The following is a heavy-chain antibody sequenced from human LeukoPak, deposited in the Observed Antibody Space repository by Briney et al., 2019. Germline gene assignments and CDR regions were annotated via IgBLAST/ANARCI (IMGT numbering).Heavy chain of an antibody. V-gene: IGHV1-2*02. CDR3: ARDGEYGTRSYRGCFDY. Sequence: ASVKVSCKASGYSFTAFYIHWVRQAPGQGLEWMGWIHPRSGDTNYAYKFRGRVTMTRDTSISTAYLDLGSLGSDDTAVYYCARDGEYGTRSYRGCFDYWGQGILVTVSS. D-gene: IGHD3-10*01. CDR1: GYSFTAFY. CDR2: IHPRSGDT. J-gene: IGHJ4*02.